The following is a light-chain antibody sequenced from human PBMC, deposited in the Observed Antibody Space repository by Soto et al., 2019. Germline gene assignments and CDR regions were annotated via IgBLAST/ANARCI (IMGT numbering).Light chain of an antibody. V-gene: IGKV3-15*01. J-gene: IGKJ1*01. CDR1: QGVRNN. CDR3: HQYNNWPPWT. CDR2: DAS. Sequence: ILMTQSPATLSVSPGERATLSCRASQGVRNNLSWYQHKPGQAPRLLIYDASTRATGIPARFSGSGSGTDFTLTISSLQSEDFAVYYCHQYNNWPPWTFGQGTSVDIK.